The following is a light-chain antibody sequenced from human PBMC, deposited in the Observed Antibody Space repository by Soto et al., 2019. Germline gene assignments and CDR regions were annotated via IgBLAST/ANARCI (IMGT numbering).Light chain of an antibody. CDR2: AAS. CDR1: QSVRTN. J-gene: IGKJ1*01. CDR3: HQYNYWPPWT. V-gene: IGKV3-15*01. Sequence: ETVMTQSPATLSVSPGERVTLSCRASQSVRTNLAWYQQKPGQAPRLLIYAASTRATGTPVRFSGSGSGTEFTHSISSLQSEDFAVYSCHQYNYWPPWTFGQGTKVEIK.